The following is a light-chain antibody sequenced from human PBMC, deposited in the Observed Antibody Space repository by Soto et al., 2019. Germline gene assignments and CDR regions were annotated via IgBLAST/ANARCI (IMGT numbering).Light chain of an antibody. CDR1: QNIDTW. Sequence: DIQMTQSPSTLSASIGDRISISCRASQNIDTWLAWYQQRPGEAPKLLIYTASNLESGVPSRFSDSESGTYFTLTIASLQPDDFATYYCQQYSDYSRSFGQGTQV. J-gene: IGKJ1*01. CDR2: TAS. V-gene: IGKV1-5*03. CDR3: QQYSDYSRS.